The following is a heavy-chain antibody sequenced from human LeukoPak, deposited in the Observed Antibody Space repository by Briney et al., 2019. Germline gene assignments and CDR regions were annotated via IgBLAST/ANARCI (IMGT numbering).Heavy chain of an antibody. V-gene: IGHV3-30*18. D-gene: IGHD3-10*01. CDR2: ISYDGSNK. J-gene: IGHJ4*02. CDR1: GFTFSSYG. CDR3: AKDYYGSGSYYGPHDY. Sequence: GGSLRLSCAASGFTFSSYGMHWVRQVPGKGLEWVAVISYDGSNKYYADSVKGRFTISRDNSKNTLYLQMNSLRAEDTAVYYCAKDYYGSGSYYGPHDYWGQGTLVTVSS.